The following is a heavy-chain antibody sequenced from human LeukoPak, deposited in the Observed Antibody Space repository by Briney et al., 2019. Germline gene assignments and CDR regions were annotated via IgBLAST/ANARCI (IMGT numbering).Heavy chain of an antibody. CDR1: GGSFSGYY. D-gene: IGHD3-3*01. Sequence: SETLSLTCAVYGGSFSGYYWSWIRQPPGKGLEWIGEINHSGSTNYNPSLKSRVPISVDTSKNQFSLKLSSVTAADTAVYYCARVNARITIFGVPRDWFDPWGQGTLVTVSS. V-gene: IGHV4-34*01. CDR2: INHSGST. J-gene: IGHJ5*02. CDR3: ARVNARITIFGVPRDWFDP.